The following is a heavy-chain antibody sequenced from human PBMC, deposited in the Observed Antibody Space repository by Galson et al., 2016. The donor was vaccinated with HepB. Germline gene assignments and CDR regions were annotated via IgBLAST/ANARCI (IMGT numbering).Heavy chain of an antibody. V-gene: IGHV5-51*01. CDR3: ARHELHSNRWYMES. CDR1: GYKFTSYW. D-gene: IGHD6-13*01. J-gene: IGHJ5*02. Sequence: QSGAEVKKPGESLKISCQGSGYKFTSYWIGWVRQVPGKGLEWMGTIYPGDSDTRYSPSFQGQVTISVDKSISTAYLQWSSLKASDSAIYYCARHELHSNRWYMESWGQGTLVTVSS. CDR2: IYPGDSDT.